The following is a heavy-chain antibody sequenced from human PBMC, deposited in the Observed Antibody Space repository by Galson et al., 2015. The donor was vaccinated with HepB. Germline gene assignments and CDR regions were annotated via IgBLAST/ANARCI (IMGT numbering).Heavy chain of an antibody. D-gene: IGHD5-24*01. CDR3: ARSVNVEMATTWDY. CDR2: IHYRGRT. J-gene: IGHJ4*02. CDR1: GASIISGGYY. Sequence: TLSLTCTVSGASIISGGYYWSWIRQNPGKGLEWIGYIHYRGRTYYNPSLRSRVAISIDTSRNQFSLNVTSVTATATAVYYCARSVNVEMATTWDYWGQGTLVTVSA. V-gene: IGHV4-31*03.